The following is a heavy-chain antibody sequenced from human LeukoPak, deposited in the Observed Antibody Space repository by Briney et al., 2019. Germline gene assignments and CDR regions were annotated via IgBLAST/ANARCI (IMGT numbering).Heavy chain of an antibody. CDR2: IYYSGST. Sequence: PSETPSLTCTVSGGSISSYYWSWIRQPPGKGLEWIGYIYYSGSTNYNPSLKSRVTISVDTSKNQFSLKLSSVTAADTAVYYCAKRRGLELLYYYYMDVWGKGTTVTVSS. CDR3: AKRRGLELLYYYYMDV. CDR1: GGSISSYY. D-gene: IGHD1-7*01. J-gene: IGHJ6*03. V-gene: IGHV4-59*01.